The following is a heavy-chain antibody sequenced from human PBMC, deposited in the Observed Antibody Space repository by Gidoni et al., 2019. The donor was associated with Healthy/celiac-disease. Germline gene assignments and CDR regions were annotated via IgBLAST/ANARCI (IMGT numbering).Heavy chain of an antibody. Sequence: EVQLLESGGGLVQPGGSLRLSCAASGFTFGSYAMSWVRKAPGKGLEWVSAISGSGGSTYYADSVKGRFTISRDHSKNPLYLQMNSLRAEDTAVYYCAKDNGYNAMDFDYWGQGTLVTVSS. V-gene: IGHV3-23*01. J-gene: IGHJ4*02. D-gene: IGHD5-12*01. CDR2: ISGSGGST. CDR3: AKDNGYNAMDFDY. CDR1: GFTFGSYA.